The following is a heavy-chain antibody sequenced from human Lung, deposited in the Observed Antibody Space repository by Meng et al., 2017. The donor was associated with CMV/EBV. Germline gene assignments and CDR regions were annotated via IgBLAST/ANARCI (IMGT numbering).Heavy chain of an antibody. CDR2: NSAYNGNT. CDR3: ARADYLLVHYYYYEMDV. V-gene: IGHV1-18*01. J-gene: IGHJ6*02. Sequence: ASVKVSCKASGYTFTSYGISWVRQAPGQGLEWMGWNSAYNGNTNYAQKFQGRVTMTTDASTSTAYMELRSLRSDDTAMYFCARADYLLVHYYYYEMDVWGQGNXVTV. D-gene: IGHD4/OR15-4a*01. CDR1: GYTFTSYG.